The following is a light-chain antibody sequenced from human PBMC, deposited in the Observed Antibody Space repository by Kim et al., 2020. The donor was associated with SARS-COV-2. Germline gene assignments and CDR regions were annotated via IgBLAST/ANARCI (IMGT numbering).Light chain of an antibody. CDR2: KDS. J-gene: IGLJ3*02. CDR1: NIQTLN. V-gene: IGLV3-9*01. Sequence: SYELTQPLSVSVALGQTARLTCGGNNIQTLNVHWYRQKPGQAPVLVMYKDSKRPSGIPERFSGSNSGNTATLTISRAQADDEADYFCQVWDSGTLVFGGG. CDR3: QVWDSGTLV.